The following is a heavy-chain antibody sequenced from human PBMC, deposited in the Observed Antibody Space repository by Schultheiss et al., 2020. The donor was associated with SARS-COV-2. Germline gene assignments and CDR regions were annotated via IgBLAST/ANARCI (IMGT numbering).Heavy chain of an antibody. Sequence: GGSLRLSCAASGFTFSNAWMIWVRQAPGKGLEWVGRIKSKTDGGTTDYAAPVKGRFTISRDDSKNTLYLQMNSLKTEDTAVYYCTRTTIFGVVNDAFDIWGQGTMVTVSS. J-gene: IGHJ3*02. CDR2: IKSKTDGGTT. CDR3: TRTTIFGVVNDAFDI. V-gene: IGHV3-15*01. D-gene: IGHD3-3*01. CDR1: GFTFSNAW.